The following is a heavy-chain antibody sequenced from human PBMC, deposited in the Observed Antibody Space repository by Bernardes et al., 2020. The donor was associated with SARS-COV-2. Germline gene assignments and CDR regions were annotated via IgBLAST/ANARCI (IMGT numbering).Heavy chain of an antibody. CDR2: MNGDGTST. V-gene: IGHV3-74*01. Sequence: GGSLRLSCAASGFTFSSYWMHWVRQVPGKGLVWVSRMNGDGTSTTYADSVKGRFTISRDNAKNTLYLQMNSLRAEDTAVYYCAKDRDIVLGRGPISYAMDVWGQGTTVTVSS. D-gene: IGHD2-8*01. J-gene: IGHJ6*02. CDR3: AKDRDIVLGRGPISYAMDV. CDR1: GFTFSSYW.